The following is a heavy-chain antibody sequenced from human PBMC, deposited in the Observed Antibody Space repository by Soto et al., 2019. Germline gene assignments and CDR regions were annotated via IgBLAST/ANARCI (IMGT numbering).Heavy chain of an antibody. CDR2: ISYDGSNK. CDR1: GFTFSSYG. D-gene: IGHD2-2*01. CDR3: VRTSGRAYYYGMDV. Sequence: QVQLVESGGGVVQPGRSLRLSCAASGFTFSSYGMHWVRQAPGKGLEWVAVISYDGSNKYYADSVKGRFTISRDNSKNTLYLQMNSLRAEDTAVYYCVRTSGRAYYYGMDVWGQGTTVTVSS. J-gene: IGHJ6*02. V-gene: IGHV3-30*03.